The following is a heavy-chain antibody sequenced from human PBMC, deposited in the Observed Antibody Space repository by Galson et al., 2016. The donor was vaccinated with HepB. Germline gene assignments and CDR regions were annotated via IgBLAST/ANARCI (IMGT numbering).Heavy chain of an antibody. V-gene: IGHV3-21*01. J-gene: IGHJ3*02. D-gene: IGHD3-10*01. CDR2: ISSSSNYI. CDR1: GFTFTSYS. Sequence: SLRLSCAASGFTFTSYSLNWVRQAPRKGLDWVAAISSSSNYIYHADSVKGRFTISRDTAKNSLYLQMNSLRAEDTALYYCARGQFGAFDMWGQGTMVTVSS. CDR3: ARGQFGAFDM.